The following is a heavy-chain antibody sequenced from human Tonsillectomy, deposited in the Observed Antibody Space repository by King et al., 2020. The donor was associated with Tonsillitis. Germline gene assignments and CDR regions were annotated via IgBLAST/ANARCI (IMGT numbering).Heavy chain of an antibody. CDR2: ISSSSTYI. CDR3: ARDLVATTNWFDP. CDR1: GFTFSDHY. V-gene: IGHV3-11*05. J-gene: IGHJ5*02. D-gene: IGHD5-12*01. Sequence: VQLVESGGGVVKPGGSLRLSCAASGFTFSDHYMSWIRPAPGKGLEWGSYISSSSTYINYVDSVKGRFTISRDNAKNSLYLQMNSLRAEDTAVYYCARDLVATTNWFDPWGQGTLVTVSS.